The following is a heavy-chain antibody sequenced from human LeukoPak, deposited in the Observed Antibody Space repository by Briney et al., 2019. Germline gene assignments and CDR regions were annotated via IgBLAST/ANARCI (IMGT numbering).Heavy chain of an antibody. V-gene: IGHV1-69*13. CDR3: ASLDYYGSGSYDY. CDR1: GGTFSSYA. CDR2: IIPIFGTA. Sequence: ASVKVSCKASGGTFSSYAISWVRQAPGQGLEWMGGIIPIFGTANYAQKFQGRVTITADESTSTAYMELSSLRSEDTAVYYCASLDYYGSGSYDYWGQGTLVTVSS. D-gene: IGHD3-10*01. J-gene: IGHJ4*02.